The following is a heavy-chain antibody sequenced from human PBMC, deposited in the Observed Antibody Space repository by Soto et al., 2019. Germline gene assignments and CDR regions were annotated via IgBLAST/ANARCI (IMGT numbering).Heavy chain of an antibody. CDR3: ARGDSSGWHYYFDY. CDR2: ISYDGSNK. Sequence: GGSLRLSCAASGFTFSSYAMHWVRQAPGKGLEWVAVISYDGSNKYYADSVKGRFTISRDNSKNTLYLQMNSLRAEDTAVYYCARGDSSGWHYYFDYWGQGTLVTVSS. D-gene: IGHD6-19*01. J-gene: IGHJ4*02. CDR1: GFTFSSYA. V-gene: IGHV3-30-3*01.